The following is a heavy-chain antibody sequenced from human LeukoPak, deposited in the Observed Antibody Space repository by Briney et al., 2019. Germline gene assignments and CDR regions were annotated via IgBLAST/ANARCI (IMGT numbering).Heavy chain of an antibody. CDR1: GFTFSSYD. Sequence: HPGRSLRLSCAASGFTFSSYDMHWVRQAPGKGLEWVAVISYDGSNKYYADSVKGRFTISRDNSKHTLYMKMNSLRAEHTDVYYCARGAGGDLDYWGQGTLVTASS. J-gene: IGHJ4*02. CDR3: ARGAGGDLDY. CDR2: ISYDGSNK. D-gene: IGHD4-17*01. V-gene: IGHV3-30-3*01.